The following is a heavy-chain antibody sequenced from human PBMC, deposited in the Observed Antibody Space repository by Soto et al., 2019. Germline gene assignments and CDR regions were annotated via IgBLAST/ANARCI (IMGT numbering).Heavy chain of an antibody. Sequence: SETLSLTCAVSGGSISSGGYSWSWIRQPPGKGLEWIGYIYHSGNTYYNPSLKSRVTISVDTSRNHFSLKLNSVTAAGTAVYYCSRGDDPYKMGNSWGQGTLVTVSS. J-gene: IGHJ4*02. V-gene: IGHV4-30-2*01. D-gene: IGHD1-1*01. CDR3: SRGDDPYKMGNS. CDR2: IYHSGNT. CDR1: GGSISSGGYS.